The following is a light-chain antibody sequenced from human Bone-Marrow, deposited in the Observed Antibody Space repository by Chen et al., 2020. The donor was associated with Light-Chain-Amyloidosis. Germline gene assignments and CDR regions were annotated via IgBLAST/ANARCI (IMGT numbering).Light chain of an antibody. Sequence: SPRTQPPSVAGSPGLPITTPCTGTSINVGSYDPVSWYQQPPGKAPKLMIYEGSQRPSGVSNRFSGSKSGNTASLTISGLQAEDEADYYCCSYAGSSTYVFGTGTKVTVL. V-gene: IGLV2-23*01. J-gene: IGLJ1*01. CDR2: EGS. CDR3: CSYAGSSTYV. CDR1: SINVGSYDP.